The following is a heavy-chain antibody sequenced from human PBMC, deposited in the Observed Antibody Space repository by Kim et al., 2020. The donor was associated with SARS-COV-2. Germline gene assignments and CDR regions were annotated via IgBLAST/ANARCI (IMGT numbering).Heavy chain of an antibody. CDR2: ISSSGSTI. D-gene: IGHD2-15*01. J-gene: IGHJ3*02. CDR3: ARAPPDCSGGSCYSDAPDALDI. CDR1: GFTFSDYY. Sequence: GGSLRLSCAASGFTFSDYYMSWIRQAPGKGLEWVSYISSSGSTIYYADSVKGRFTISRDNAKNSLYLQMNSLRAEDTAVYYCARAPPDCSGGSCYSDAPDALDIWGQGTMVTVSS. V-gene: IGHV3-11*04.